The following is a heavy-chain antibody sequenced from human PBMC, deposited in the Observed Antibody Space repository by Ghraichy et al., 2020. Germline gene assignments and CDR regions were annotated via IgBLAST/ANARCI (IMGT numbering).Heavy chain of an antibody. CDR2: INHTGST. CDR3: ARGGGYCSGTTCYTDY. Sequence: SETLSLTCAVYGGSFSGYYWTWIRQPPGKGLEWIGEINHTGSTNYNPSLKSRVTISVDTSKNQFSLKLSSVTAADTAVYYCARGGGYCSGTTCYTDYWGQGTLVTVSS. J-gene: IGHJ4*02. D-gene: IGHD2-2*02. CDR1: GGSFSGYY. V-gene: IGHV4-34*01.